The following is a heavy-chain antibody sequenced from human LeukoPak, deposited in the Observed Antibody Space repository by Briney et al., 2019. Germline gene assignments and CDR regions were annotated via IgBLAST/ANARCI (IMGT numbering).Heavy chain of an antibody. J-gene: IGHJ4*02. CDR3: AREEGDGYNYYFDY. CDR1: GYTFTGYH. CDR2: IIPIFGTA. D-gene: IGHD5-24*01. Sequence: SVKVSCKASGYTFTGYHMHWVRQAPGPGLEWMGGIIPIFGTANYAQKFQGRVTITADESTSTAYMELSSLRSEDTAVYYCAREEGDGYNYYFDYWGQGTLVTVSS. V-gene: IGHV1-69*13.